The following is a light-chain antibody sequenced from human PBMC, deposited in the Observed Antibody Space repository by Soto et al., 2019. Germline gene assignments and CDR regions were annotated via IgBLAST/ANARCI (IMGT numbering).Light chain of an antibody. V-gene: IGKV3-15*01. CDR1: QSVSSSY. J-gene: IGKJ1*01. Sequence: EIVLTQSPGTLSLSPGERATLSCRASQSVSSSYLAWYQQKPGQAPRLLIYGASTRATGIPARFSGSGSGTDFTLIISSLQSEDFAVYYCQQYINWPPWTFGQGTKVDIK. CDR2: GAS. CDR3: QQYINWPPWT.